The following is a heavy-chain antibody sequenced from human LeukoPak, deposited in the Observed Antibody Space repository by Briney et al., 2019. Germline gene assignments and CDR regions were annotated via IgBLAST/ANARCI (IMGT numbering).Heavy chain of an antibody. Sequence: ASVKVSCKASGYTFTSYYMHWVRQAPGQGLEWMGIINPSGGSTSYAQKFQGRVTMTRDMSTSTVYMELSSLRSEDTAVYYCARWSYDSSGYYSDGDYWGQGILVTVSS. CDR3: ARWSYDSSGYYSDGDY. CDR1: GYTFTSYY. CDR2: INPSGGST. J-gene: IGHJ4*02. V-gene: IGHV1-46*01. D-gene: IGHD3-22*01.